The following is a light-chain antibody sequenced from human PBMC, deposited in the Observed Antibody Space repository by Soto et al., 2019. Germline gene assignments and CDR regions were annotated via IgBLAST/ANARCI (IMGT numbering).Light chain of an antibody. V-gene: IGKV3-20*01. Sequence: EIVLTQSPGTLSVSPGERVALSCRASQSVGRNFLAWYQHKHGQAPRLLIHGASTRATGIPDRFSGSGSVTDFTLTISRLEPEDVAVFYCQQYASSPFTFGGGTKVETK. CDR3: QQYASSPFT. CDR1: QSVGRNF. CDR2: GAS. J-gene: IGKJ4*01.